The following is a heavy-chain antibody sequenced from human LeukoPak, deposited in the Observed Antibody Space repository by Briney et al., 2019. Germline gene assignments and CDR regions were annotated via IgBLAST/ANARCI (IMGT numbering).Heavy chain of an antibody. CDR2: ISSSSYI. V-gene: IGHV3-21*05. Sequence: GGSLRLSCAASGFTFSSYSMNWVRQAPGKGLEWVSYISSSSYIYYADSVKGRFTISRDNSKNTLYLQMNSLRAEDTAVYYCAKARFLEWFQFDYWGQGTLVTVSS. CDR3: AKARFLEWFQFDY. J-gene: IGHJ4*02. CDR1: GFTFSSYS. D-gene: IGHD3-3*01.